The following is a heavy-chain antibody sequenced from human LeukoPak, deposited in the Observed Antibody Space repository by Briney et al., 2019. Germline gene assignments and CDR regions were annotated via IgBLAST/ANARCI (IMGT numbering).Heavy chain of an antibody. J-gene: IGHJ4*02. Sequence: GGSLRLACTVSGFTVSSNSMSWVRQAPGKGLEWVSFIYSDNTHYSDSVKGRFTISRDNSKNTLYLQMNSLRAEDTAVYYCARRAGAYSHPYDYWGQGTLVTVSS. CDR3: ARRAGAYSHPYDY. D-gene: IGHD4/OR15-4a*01. CDR2: IYSDNT. V-gene: IGHV3-53*01. CDR1: GFTVSSNS.